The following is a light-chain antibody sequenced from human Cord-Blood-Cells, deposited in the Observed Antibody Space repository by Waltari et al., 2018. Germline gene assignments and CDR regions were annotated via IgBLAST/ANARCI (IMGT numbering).Light chain of an antibody. CDR1: SSDVVGYND. J-gene: IGLJ1*01. CDR3: SSYTSSSTV. V-gene: IGLV2-14*01. Sequence: QSALTQPASVPGSPGQSITISCTGPSSDVVGYNDVSWYQQHPGKAPKLMIYDVSNRPSGVSNRFSGSKSGNTASLTISGLQAEDEADYYCSSYTSSSTVFGTGTKVTVL. CDR2: DVS.